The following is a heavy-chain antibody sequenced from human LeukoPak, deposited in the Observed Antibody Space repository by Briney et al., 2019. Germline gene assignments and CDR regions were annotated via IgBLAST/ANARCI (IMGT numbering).Heavy chain of an antibody. CDR2: IYYSGST. V-gene: IGHV4-39*01. D-gene: IGHD6-19*01. Sequence: PSETLPLTCTVSGGSISSSSYYWGWIRQPPGKGLEWIGSIYYSGSTYYNPSLKSRVTIPVDTSKNQFSLKLNSVTAADTAVYYCAKYSSGWYGFGSDAFDIWGQGTMVTVSS. J-gene: IGHJ3*02. CDR3: AKYSSGWYGFGSDAFDI. CDR1: GGSISSSSYY.